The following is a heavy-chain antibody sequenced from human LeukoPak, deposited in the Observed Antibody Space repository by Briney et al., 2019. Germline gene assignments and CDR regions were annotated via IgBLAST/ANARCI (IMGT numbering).Heavy chain of an antibody. J-gene: IGHJ1*01. Sequence: ASVKVSCKASGGTFSSYAISWVRRAPGQGLEWMGGIIPIFGTANYAQKFQGRVTITADESTSTAYMELSSLRSEDTAVYYCARNRDLGPAEYFQHRGQGTLVTVSS. V-gene: IGHV1-69*13. D-gene: IGHD2/OR15-2a*01. CDR1: GGTFSSYA. CDR2: IIPIFGTA. CDR3: ARNRDLGPAEYFQH.